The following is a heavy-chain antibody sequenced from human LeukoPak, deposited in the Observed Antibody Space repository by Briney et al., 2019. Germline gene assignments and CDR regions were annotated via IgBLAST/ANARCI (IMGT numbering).Heavy chain of an antibody. D-gene: IGHD5-12*01. CDR2: ISGSGGST. J-gene: IGHJ6*03. V-gene: IGHV3-23*01. CDR3: ASGYSGYGNYYYMDV. Sequence: GGSLRLSCAASGFTFSNYAMSWVRQASGKGLEWVSAISGSGGSTYYADSVKGRFTISRDNSKNTLFLQMNSLRAEDTAVYYCASGYSGYGNYYYMDVWGKGTTVTVSS. CDR1: GFTFSNYA.